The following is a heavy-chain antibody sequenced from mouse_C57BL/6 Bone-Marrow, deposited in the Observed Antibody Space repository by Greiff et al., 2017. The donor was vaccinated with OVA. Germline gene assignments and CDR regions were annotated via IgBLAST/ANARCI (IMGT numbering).Heavy chain of an antibody. CDR2: IDPETGGT. V-gene: IGHV1-15*01. J-gene: IGHJ3*01. CDR1: GYTFTDYE. Sequence: QVQLKQSGAELVRPGASVTLSCKASGYTFTDYEMHWVKQTPVHGLEWIGAIDPETGGTAYNQKFKGKAILTADKSSSTAYMELRSLTSEDSAVYYCTRSPLYYDYDDGFAYWGQGTLVTVSA. CDR3: TRSPLYYDYDDGFAY. D-gene: IGHD2-4*01.